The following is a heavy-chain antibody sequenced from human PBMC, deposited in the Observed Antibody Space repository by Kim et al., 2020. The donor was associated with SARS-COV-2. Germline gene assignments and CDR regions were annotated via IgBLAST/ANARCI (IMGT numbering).Heavy chain of an antibody. CDR2: INTNTGNP. Sequence: ASVKVSCKASGYTFTSYAMNWVRQAPGQGLEWMGWINTNTGNPTYAQGFTGRFVFSLDTSVSTAYLQIRSLKAEDTAVYYCARDFKERADYYDSSGYYQYYYYMDVWGNGTTVTVSS. D-gene: IGHD3-22*01. CDR1: GYTFTSYA. V-gene: IGHV7-4-1*02. J-gene: IGHJ6*03. CDR3: ARDFKERADYYDSSGYYQYYYYMDV.